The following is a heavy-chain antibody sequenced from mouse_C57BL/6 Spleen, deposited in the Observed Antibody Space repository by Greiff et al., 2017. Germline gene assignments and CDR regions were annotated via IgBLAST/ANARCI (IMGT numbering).Heavy chain of an antibody. CDR3: ARVYDYGGWFAY. D-gene: IGHD2-4*01. CDR1: GYSITSGYY. Sequence: EVKLVESGPGLVKPSQSLSLTCSVTGYSITSGYYWNWIRQFPGNKLEWMGYISYDGSNNYNPSLKNRISITRATSKNQFFLKLNSVTTEDTATYYCARVYDYGGWFAYWGQGTLVTVSA. CDR2: ISYDGSN. V-gene: IGHV3-6*01. J-gene: IGHJ3*01.